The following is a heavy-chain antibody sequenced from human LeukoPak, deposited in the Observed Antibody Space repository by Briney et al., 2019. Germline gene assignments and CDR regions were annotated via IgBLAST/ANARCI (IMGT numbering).Heavy chain of an antibody. CDR2: IIPIFGTA. D-gene: IGHD1-26*01. CDR1: GYTFTGYY. CDR3: ARDGGEEVGATFDY. V-gene: IGHV1-69*13. J-gene: IGHJ4*02. Sequence: ASVKVSCKASGYTFTGYYMHWVRQAPGQGLEWMGGIIPIFGTANYAQKFQGRVTITADESTSTAYMELSSLRSEDTAVYYCARDGGEEVGATFDYWGQGTLVTVSS.